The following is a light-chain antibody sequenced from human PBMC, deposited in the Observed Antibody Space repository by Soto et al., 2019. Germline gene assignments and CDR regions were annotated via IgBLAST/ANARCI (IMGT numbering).Light chain of an antibody. V-gene: IGLV1-40*01. Sequence: QLVLTQPPSVSGAPGQRVTISCTGSSSNIGAGYDVHWYQQLPGTAPKLLIYGNSNRPSGVPDRFSGSKSGTSASLAITGLQAEDEADYYCQSYDSSLVGVFGGGTKLTVL. CDR1: SSNIGAGYD. CDR2: GNS. CDR3: QSYDSSLVGV. J-gene: IGLJ3*02.